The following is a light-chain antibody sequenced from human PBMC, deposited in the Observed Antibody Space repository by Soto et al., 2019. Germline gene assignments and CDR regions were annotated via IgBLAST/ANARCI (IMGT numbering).Light chain of an antibody. CDR1: QSVLYSSNNKNY. Sequence: DIVMTQSPDSLAVSMGERATINCKYSQSVLYSSNNKNYLAWYQQKPGQPPKLLIYWASTRESGVPDRFSGSGSGTDFTLTFSSLQVEDVAVYYCQQYYSTPPTFGQGTKVEIK. CDR3: QQYYSTPPT. V-gene: IGKV4-1*01. J-gene: IGKJ1*01. CDR2: WAS.